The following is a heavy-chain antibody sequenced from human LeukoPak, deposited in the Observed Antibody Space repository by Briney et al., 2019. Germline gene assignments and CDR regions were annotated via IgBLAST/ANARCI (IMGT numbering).Heavy chain of an antibody. J-gene: IGHJ5*02. Sequence: ASVKVSCKASGYTFTSYDINWVRQATGQGLEWMGWMNPNSGNTGYAQKFQGRVTMTRNTSISTAYMELSSLRSEDTAVYYCARGAVLWFGELLSWFDPWGQGTLVTVSS. CDR2: MNPNSGNT. CDR3: ARGAVLWFGELLSWFDP. D-gene: IGHD3-10*01. CDR1: GYTFTSYD. V-gene: IGHV1-8*01.